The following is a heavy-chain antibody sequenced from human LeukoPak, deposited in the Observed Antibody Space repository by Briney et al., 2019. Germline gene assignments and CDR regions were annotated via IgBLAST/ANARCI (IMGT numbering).Heavy chain of an antibody. CDR2: IYYSGST. J-gene: IGHJ2*01. V-gene: IGHV4-59*01. Sequence: PSETLSLTCTVSGGSINSYYWGWIRQPPGKGLEWIGYIYYSGSTNYNPSLKSRVTISVDTSKNQFSLKLSSVTAADTAVYYCARDRYDFWSGYDYWYFDLWGRGTLVTVSS. CDR1: GGSINSYY. D-gene: IGHD3-3*01. CDR3: ARDRYDFWSGYDYWYFDL.